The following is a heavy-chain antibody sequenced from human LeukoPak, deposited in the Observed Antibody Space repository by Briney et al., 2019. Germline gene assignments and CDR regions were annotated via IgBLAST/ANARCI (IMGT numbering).Heavy chain of an antibody. V-gene: IGHV3-48*03. J-gene: IGHJ4*02. CDR1: GFTFSSYE. CDR2: ISSSGSTI. CDR3: AKESYYDSSGYSLFDY. D-gene: IGHD3-22*01. Sequence: HPAGSLRLSCAASGFTFSSYEMNWVRQAPGKGLEWVSYISSSGSTIYYADSVKGRFTISRDDSKNTLYLQMNSLRAEDTAVYYCAKESYYDSSGYSLFDYWGQGTLVTVSS.